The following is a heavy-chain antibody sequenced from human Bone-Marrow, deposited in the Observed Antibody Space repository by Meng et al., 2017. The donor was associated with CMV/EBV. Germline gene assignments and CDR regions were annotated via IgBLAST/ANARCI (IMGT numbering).Heavy chain of an antibody. V-gene: IGHV3-21*01. CDR2: ISSSSSYI. Sequence: GGSLRLSCAASGFTFSSYSMNWVRQAPGKGLEWVSSISSSSSYIYYADSVKGRFTISRDNAKNALYLQMNSLRAEDTAVYYCARDQTRVRRFDPWGQGNLVTVSS. CDR3: ARDQTRVRRFDP. D-gene: IGHD3-10*01. CDR1: GFTFSSYS. J-gene: IGHJ5*02.